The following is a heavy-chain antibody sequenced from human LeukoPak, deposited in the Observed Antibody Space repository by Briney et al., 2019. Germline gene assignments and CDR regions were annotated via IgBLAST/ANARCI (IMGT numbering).Heavy chain of an antibody. CDR2: IYHSGST. Sequence: PSETLSLTCAVSGGSISSGNWWSWVRQPPGKGLEWIGEIYHSGSTNYNPSLKSRLTISVDKSNNHFSLPLTSVTAADTAVYYCATTGCYCLDHWGQGALVTVSS. CDR3: ATTGCYCLDH. V-gene: IGHV4-4*02. D-gene: IGHD2-15*01. J-gene: IGHJ1*01. CDR1: GGSISSGNW.